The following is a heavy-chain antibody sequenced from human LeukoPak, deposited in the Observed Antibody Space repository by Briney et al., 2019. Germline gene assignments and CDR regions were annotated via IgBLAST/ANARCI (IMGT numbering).Heavy chain of an antibody. CDR2: INHSGST. J-gene: IGHJ6*03. D-gene: IGHD2-15*01. CDR1: GGSFSGYY. Sequence: SETLSLTCAVYGGSFSGYYWSWIRQPPGKGLEWIGEINHSGSTNYNPSLKSRVTISVDTSKNQFSLKLSSVTAADTAVYYCARRPRAAPYYYYYYMDVWGKGTTVTVSS. V-gene: IGHV4-34*01. CDR3: ARRPRAAPYYYYYYMDV.